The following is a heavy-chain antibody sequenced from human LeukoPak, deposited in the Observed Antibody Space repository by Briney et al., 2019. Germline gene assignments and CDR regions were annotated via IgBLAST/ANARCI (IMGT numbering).Heavy chain of an antibody. V-gene: IGHV5-51*01. CDR2: IYPGDSDT. J-gene: IGHJ4*02. CDR3: ATRTADGHFDN. D-gene: IGHD6-13*01. CDR1: GYSFTTYW. Sequence: GESLKISCKGSGYSFTTYWIGWVRQMPGKGLEWMGIIYPGDSDTTYSPSFQGQVTISADKSITTAYLHWSSLKASDTAMYYCATRTADGHFDNWGQGALVTVSS.